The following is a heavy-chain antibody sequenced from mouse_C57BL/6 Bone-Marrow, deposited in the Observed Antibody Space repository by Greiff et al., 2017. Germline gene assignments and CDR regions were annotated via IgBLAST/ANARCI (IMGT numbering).Heavy chain of an antibody. CDR2: IDPSDSYT. D-gene: IGHD1-1*01. Sequence: QVQLQQSGAELVRPGTSVKLSCKASGYTFTSYWMHWVKQRPGQGLEWIGVIDPSDSYTNYNQKFKGKATLTVDTSSSTAYMQLSGLTSEDSAVYYGARGGGGAVGDFDYWGQGTTLTVSS. J-gene: IGHJ2*01. V-gene: IGHV1-59*01. CDR1: GYTFTSYW. CDR3: ARGGGGAVGDFDY.